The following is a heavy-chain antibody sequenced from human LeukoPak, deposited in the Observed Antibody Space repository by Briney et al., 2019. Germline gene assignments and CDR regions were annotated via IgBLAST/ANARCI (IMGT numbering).Heavy chain of an antibody. D-gene: IGHD3-10*01. CDR2: ISDYNGNT. J-gene: IGHJ4*02. V-gene: IGHV1-18*01. CDR3: ARDRASLLWFGELLFDF. CDR1: GYTFTSYG. Sequence: GASVKVSCKASGYTFTSYGTSWVRQAPGQGLEWMGWISDYNGNTKYAQRFQGRVTLTTDASTSTAYMELRSLTSDDTAVYYCARDRASLLWFGELLFDFWGQGTLVTVSS.